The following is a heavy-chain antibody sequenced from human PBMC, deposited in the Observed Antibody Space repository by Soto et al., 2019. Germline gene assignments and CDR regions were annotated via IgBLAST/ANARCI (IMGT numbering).Heavy chain of an antibody. J-gene: IGHJ6*02. CDR3: ARTYYDFWSGYPSLYYYGMDV. V-gene: IGHV1-69*06. CDR2: IIPIFGTA. CDR1: GGTFSSYA. D-gene: IGHD3-3*01. Sequence: SVKVSCKPSGGTFSSYAISWVRQAPGQGLEWMGGIIPIFGTANYAQKFRGRVTITADKSTSTAYMELSSLRSEDTAVYYCARTYYDFWSGYPSLYYYGMDVWGQGTTVTVSS.